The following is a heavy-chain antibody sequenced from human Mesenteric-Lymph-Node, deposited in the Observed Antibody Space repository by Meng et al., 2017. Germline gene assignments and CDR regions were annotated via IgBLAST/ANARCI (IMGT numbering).Heavy chain of an antibody. CDR2: INAGNGNT. Sequence: ASVKVSCKASGGTFSSYAISWVRQAPGQRLEWMGWINAGNGNTKYSQKFQGRVTITRDTSASTAYMELSSLRSEDTAVYYCAREIFAGDPGMDVWGQGTTVTVSS. V-gene: IGHV1-3*01. D-gene: IGHD2-21*02. CDR3: AREIFAGDPGMDV. J-gene: IGHJ6*02. CDR1: GGTFSSYA.